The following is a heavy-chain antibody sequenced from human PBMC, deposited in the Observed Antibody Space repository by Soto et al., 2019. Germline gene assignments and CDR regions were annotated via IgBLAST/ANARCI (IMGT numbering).Heavy chain of an antibody. V-gene: IGHV1-69*13. CDR3: ARTVVAYQGNYYYGMDV. CDR1: GGTFSSYA. CDR2: IIPIFGTA. D-gene: IGHD2-15*01. Sequence: SVKVSCKASGGTFSSYAISWVRQAPGQGLEWMGGIIPIFGTANYAQKFQGRVTITADESTSTAYMELSSLRSEDTAVYYCARTVVAYQGNYYYGMDVWGQGTTVTVSS. J-gene: IGHJ6*02.